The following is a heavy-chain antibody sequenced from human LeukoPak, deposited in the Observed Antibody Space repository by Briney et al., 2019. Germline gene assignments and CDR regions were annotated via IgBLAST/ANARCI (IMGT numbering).Heavy chain of an antibody. CDR1: GFTFSSYE. V-gene: IGHV3-48*03. CDR2: ISSSGSTI. D-gene: IGHD3-9*01. CDR3: ARAGYYDILTGHTGGDY. Sequence: GGSLRLSCAASGFTFSSYEMNWVRQAPGKGLEWVSYISSSGSTIYYADSVKGRFTISRDNAKNSLYLQMNSLRAEDTAVYYCARAGYYDILTGHTGGDYWGQGTLVTVSS. J-gene: IGHJ4*02.